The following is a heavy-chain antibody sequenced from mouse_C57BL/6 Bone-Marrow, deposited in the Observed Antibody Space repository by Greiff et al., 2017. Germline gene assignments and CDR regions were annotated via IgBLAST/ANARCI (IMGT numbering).Heavy chain of an antibody. J-gene: IGHJ2*01. CDR2: IDPENGDT. D-gene: IGHD1-1*01. V-gene: IGHV14-4*01. CDR3: TPLYYYGSSYDY. CDR1: GFNIKDDY. Sequence: EVKLQQPGAELVRPGASVKLSCTASGFNIKDDYMHWVQQRPEQGLAWIGWIDPENGDTEYASKFQGKATITAETSSNTSYMQLHSLTSEDTAVDYCTPLYYYGSSYDYWGQGTTLTVSS.